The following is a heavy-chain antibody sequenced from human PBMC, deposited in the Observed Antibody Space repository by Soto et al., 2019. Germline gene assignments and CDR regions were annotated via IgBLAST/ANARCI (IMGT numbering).Heavy chain of an antibody. CDR3: ARDLGSGYYYYYYGMDV. V-gene: IGHV3-48*01. D-gene: IGHD3-3*01. Sequence: GGSLRLSCSASGFIFGTYGMDWVRQAPGKGLEWVSSISSSSSTIYYADSVKGRFTISRDNAKNSLYLQMNSLRAEDTAVYYCARDLGSGYYYYYYGMDVWGQGTTVTVSS. CDR1: GFIFGTYG. J-gene: IGHJ6*02. CDR2: ISSSSSTI.